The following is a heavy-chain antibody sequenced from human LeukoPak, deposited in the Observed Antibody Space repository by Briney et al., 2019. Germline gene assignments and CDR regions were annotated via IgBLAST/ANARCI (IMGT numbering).Heavy chain of an antibody. D-gene: IGHD2-21*02. CDR3: AIDLTDGLPDYFDY. Sequence: GGSLRLSCVASGFTFSRYTMHWVRQTPGKGLEWVAVISLDRVTTFYADSVKGRFTISRDNSKNTLYLRMNTLRADDTAIYYCAIDLTDGLPDYFDYWGQGTLVTVSS. CDR2: ISLDRVTT. J-gene: IGHJ4*02. V-gene: IGHV3-30-3*01. CDR1: GFTFSRYT.